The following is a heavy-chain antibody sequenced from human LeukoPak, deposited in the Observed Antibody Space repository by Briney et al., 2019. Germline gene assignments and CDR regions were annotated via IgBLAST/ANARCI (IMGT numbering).Heavy chain of an antibody. V-gene: IGHV1-8*03. Sequence: ASVKVSCKASGYTFTSYDINWVRQATGQGLEWMGWMNPNSGNTGYAQKFQGRVTITRNTSISTAYMELSSLRSEDTAVYYCARTRIVGAIRWFDPWGQGTLVTVSS. D-gene: IGHD1-26*01. CDR3: ARTRIVGAIRWFDP. CDR2: MNPNSGNT. J-gene: IGHJ5*02. CDR1: GYTFTSYD.